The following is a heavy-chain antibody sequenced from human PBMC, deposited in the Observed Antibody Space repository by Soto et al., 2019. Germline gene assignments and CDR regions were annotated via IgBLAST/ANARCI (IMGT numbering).Heavy chain of an antibody. CDR1: GFTFSSYA. J-gene: IGHJ4*02. D-gene: IGHD5-12*01. CDR2: ISYDGSNK. V-gene: IGHV3-30-3*01. Sequence: GGSLRLSCAASGFTFSSYAMHWVRQAPGKGLEWVAVISYDGSNKYYADSVKGRFTISRDNSKNTLYLQMNSLRAEDTAVYYCARDVDSGYDPGVLYYWGQGTLVTVSS. CDR3: ARDVDSGYDPGVLYY.